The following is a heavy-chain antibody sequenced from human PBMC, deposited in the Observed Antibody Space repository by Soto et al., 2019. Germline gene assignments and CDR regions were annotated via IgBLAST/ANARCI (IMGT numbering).Heavy chain of an antibody. J-gene: IGHJ4*02. CDR3: ARPAHYDSSGYYYY. D-gene: IGHD3-22*01. Sequence: PGVSLHLSFSASGVPFSSYAMSWVRQAPGKGREWVSAISGSGGSTYYADSGKGRFTISRDNSKNTLYLQMNRLRAEDTAVYYCARPAHYDSSGYYYYWGQGTLVTVSS. CDR2: ISGSGGST. V-gene: IGHV3-23*01. CDR1: GVPFSSYA.